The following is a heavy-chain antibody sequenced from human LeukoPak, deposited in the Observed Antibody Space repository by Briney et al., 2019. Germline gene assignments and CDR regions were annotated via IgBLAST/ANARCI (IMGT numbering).Heavy chain of an antibody. D-gene: IGHD6-13*01. CDR2: INNSGGTT. CDR1: SFSFSSYA. CDR3: AKEMAAGGADAFDI. Sequence: PGGSLRLSCAASSFSFSSYAMSWVRQAPGKGLEWVSTINNSGGTTYYADSVKSRFTISRDNSKNTLYLQMNSLRAEDTALYYCAKEMAAGGADAFDIWGQGTMVTVSS. J-gene: IGHJ3*02. V-gene: IGHV3-23*01.